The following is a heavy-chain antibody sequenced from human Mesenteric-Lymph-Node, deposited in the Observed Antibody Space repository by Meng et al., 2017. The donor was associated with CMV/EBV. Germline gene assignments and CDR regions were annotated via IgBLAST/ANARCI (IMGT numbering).Heavy chain of an antibody. V-gene: IGHV3-74*01. J-gene: IGHJ5*02. CDR2: FYGDGIDT. CDR3: VRTPPRIVEVAGAANWLDA. Sequence: GESLKISCTASRFIFNNSWTHWVRQGPGKELVWVSRFYGDGIDTKYADSVKGRFTISRDNSKDSLYLQMNSLRVDDTGLYYCVRTPPRIVEVAGAANWLDAWGQGTLVTVSS. D-gene: IGHD2-15*01. CDR1: RFIFNNSW.